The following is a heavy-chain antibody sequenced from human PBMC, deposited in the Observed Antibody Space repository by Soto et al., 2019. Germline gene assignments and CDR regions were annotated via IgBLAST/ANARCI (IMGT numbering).Heavy chain of an antibody. CDR3: AKDPGDYTNWYFDL. D-gene: IGHD4-17*01. J-gene: IGHJ2*01. V-gene: IGHV3-30*18. Sequence: QVQLVESGGGVVQPGRSLRLSCAASGFTFSSYGMHWVRQAPGKGLEWVAVISYDGSNKYYADSVKGRCTISRDNSKNTLYLQMNSLRAEDTAVYYCAKDPGDYTNWYFDLWGRGTLVTVSS. CDR1: GFTFSSYG. CDR2: ISYDGSNK.